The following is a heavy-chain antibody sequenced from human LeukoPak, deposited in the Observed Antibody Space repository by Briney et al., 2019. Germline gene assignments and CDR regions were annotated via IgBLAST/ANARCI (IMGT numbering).Heavy chain of an antibody. CDR1: GYTFTRYA. D-gene: IGHD3-3*01. CDR2: INPNSGGT. V-gene: IGHV1-2*02. Sequence: GASVKVSCKASGYTFTRYAMNWVRQAPGQGLEWMGWINPNSGGTNYAQKFQGRVTMTRDTSISTAYMELSRLRSDDTAVYYCARGTLYYDFWSGYSTDFDYWGQGTLVTVSS. CDR3: ARGTLYYDFWSGYSTDFDY. J-gene: IGHJ4*02.